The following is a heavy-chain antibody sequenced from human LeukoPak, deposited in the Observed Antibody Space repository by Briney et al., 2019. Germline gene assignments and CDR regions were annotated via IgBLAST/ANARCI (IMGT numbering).Heavy chain of an antibody. J-gene: IGHJ4*02. CDR3: ARDKGNYHTSGSLFVF. D-gene: IGHD3-22*01. CDR2: IYHSGST. Sequence: SETLSLTCAVSGGSISSSNWWSWVRQPPGKGLEWIGEIYHSGSTNYNPSLKSRVTISVDKSKDQFSLKLSSVTAADTAVYYCARDKGNYHTSGSLFVFGGQGTLVTVSS. V-gene: IGHV4-4*02. CDR1: GGSISSSNW.